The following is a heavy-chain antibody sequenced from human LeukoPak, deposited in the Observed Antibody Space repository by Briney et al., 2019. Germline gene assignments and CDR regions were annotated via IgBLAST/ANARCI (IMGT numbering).Heavy chain of an antibody. Sequence: ASVKVSCKASGHTFTGYYIHWVRQAPGQGLEWMGWINPKNGGTKYGQKFQGRVTMTRDTSISTVYMELSRLRFDDTAVYYCGRDRCGCGSCYTGWFDPWGQGTLVTVSS. CDR1: GHTFTGYY. CDR2: INPKNGGT. J-gene: IGHJ5*02. D-gene: IGHD2-2*02. CDR3: GRDRCGCGSCYTGWFDP. V-gene: IGHV1-2*02.